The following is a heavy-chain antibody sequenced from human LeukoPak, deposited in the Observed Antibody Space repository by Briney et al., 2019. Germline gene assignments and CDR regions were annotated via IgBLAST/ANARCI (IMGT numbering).Heavy chain of an antibody. D-gene: IGHD3-22*01. CDR1: GFTFSTYA. CDR2: ISGSGGST. CDR3: AKYQASYRDNSGYELDY. Sequence: GGSLRLSCAASGFTFSTYAMSWVRQAPGKGLEWVSGISGSGGSTYYADSVKGRFTISRDNSKNTLYLQMNSLRAEDTAVYYCAKYQASYRDNSGYELDYWGQGALVTVSS. J-gene: IGHJ4*02. V-gene: IGHV3-23*01.